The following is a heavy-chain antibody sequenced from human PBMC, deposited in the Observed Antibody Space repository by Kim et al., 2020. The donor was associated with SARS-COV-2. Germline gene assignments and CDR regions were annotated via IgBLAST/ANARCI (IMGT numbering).Heavy chain of an antibody. CDR1: GGSISGYY. J-gene: IGHJ4*02. V-gene: IGHV4-59*03. CDR2: NTRGP. CDR3: FRGSDWYRETD. D-gene: IGHD3-10*01. Sequence: SENLSLTCTVSGGSISGYYCIWVRQPPGTGLDLIAYNTRGPYSNPSLSSIVSMSVDTSKNPFSLILTSLTAADTAVYYCFRGSDWYRETDWGQGSLVTVSS.